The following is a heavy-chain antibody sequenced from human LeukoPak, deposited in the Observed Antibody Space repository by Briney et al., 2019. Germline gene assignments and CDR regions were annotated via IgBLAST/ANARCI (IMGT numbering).Heavy chain of an antibody. CDR3: ARDSTYYYASGSSGPHYFDY. CDR2: ISYDGSNT. Sequence: PGGSLRLSCAASGFTFSTYAMHWVRQAPGKGLEWVAVISYDGSNTYYADSVKGRFTISRVNSKNTLYLQLNGLRAEDTAVYYCARDSTYYYASGSSGPHYFDYWGQGTLVTVSS. D-gene: IGHD3-10*01. CDR1: GFTFSTYA. V-gene: IGHV3-30*01. J-gene: IGHJ4*02.